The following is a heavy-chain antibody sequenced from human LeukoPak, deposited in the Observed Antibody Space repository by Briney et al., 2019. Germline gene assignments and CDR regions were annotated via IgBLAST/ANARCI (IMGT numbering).Heavy chain of an antibody. CDR3: ARLGSSGYSIEY. CDR1: DGSISSFY. J-gene: IGHJ4*02. V-gene: IGHV4-4*09. Sequence: SETLSLTCTVSDGSISSFYWSWIRQPPGKGLEWIGYIYSSGSTNYNPSLTSGVTMSVDTSLNQFSLKLSSVTAADTAVYYCARLGSSGYSIEYWGQGTLVTVSS. D-gene: IGHD3-22*01. CDR2: IYSSGST.